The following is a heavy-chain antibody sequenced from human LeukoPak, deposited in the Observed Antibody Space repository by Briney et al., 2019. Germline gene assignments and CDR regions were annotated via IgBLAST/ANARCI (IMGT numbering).Heavy chain of an antibody. D-gene: IGHD1-26*01. V-gene: IGHV3-21*04. Sequence: PGGSLRLSCAASGFTFTSYWMHWVRQAPGKGLVWVSSISSSSSYIYYADSVKGRFTISRDNAKNSLYLQMNSLRAEDTAEYYCAKSLLTTASGTGRAFDIWGQGTMVTVSA. J-gene: IGHJ3*02. CDR2: ISSSSSYI. CDR1: GFTFTSYW. CDR3: AKSLLTTASGTGRAFDI.